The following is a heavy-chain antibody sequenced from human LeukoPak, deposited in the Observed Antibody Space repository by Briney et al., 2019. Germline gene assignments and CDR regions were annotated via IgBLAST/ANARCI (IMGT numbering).Heavy chain of an antibody. CDR3: AGPAGTYWYFDL. CDR1: GGSISSDHYY. J-gene: IGHJ2*01. V-gene: IGHV4-39*07. CDR2: TYYSGNS. D-gene: IGHD1-26*01. Sequence: SETLSLTCTVSGGSISSDHYYWGWIRQPPGKGLEWIGSTYYSGNSYYNPSLKSRVTMSVDTSKSQFSLKVSSVTAADTAVYYCAGPAGTYWYFDLWGRGTLVTVSS.